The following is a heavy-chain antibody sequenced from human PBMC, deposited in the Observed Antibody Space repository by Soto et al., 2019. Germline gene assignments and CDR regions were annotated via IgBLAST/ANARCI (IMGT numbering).Heavy chain of an antibody. CDR1: GGSISSCGYS. CDR2: IYHSGST. CDR3: SRVPGP. Sequence: TLPLTCAVSGGSISSCGYSWSWIRQPPGKGLEWIGYIYHSGSTYYNPSLKSRVTISVDRSKNQFSLKLSSVTAADTAVYYCSRVPGPWGQGTLVTVSS. V-gene: IGHV4-30-2*01. J-gene: IGHJ5*02.